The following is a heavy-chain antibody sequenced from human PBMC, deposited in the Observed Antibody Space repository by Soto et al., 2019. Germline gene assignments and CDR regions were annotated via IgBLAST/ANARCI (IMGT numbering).Heavy chain of an antibody. CDR2: IVVGSGNT. Sequence: SVKVSCKAAGFPFTSSALQWGRQARGQRLEWIGWIVVGSGNTNYAQKFQERVTITRDMSTSTAYMELSSLRSEDTAVYYCAAELWGGYYKTWNYYYYGMDVWGQGTTVT. CDR1: GFPFTSSA. J-gene: IGHJ6*02. D-gene: IGHD3-3*01. CDR3: AAELWGGYYKTWNYYYYGMDV. V-gene: IGHV1-58*01.